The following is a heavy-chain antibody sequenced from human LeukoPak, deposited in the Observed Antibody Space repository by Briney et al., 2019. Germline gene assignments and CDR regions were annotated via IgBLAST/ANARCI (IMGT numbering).Heavy chain of an antibody. V-gene: IGHV3-23*01. D-gene: IGHD3-22*01. Sequence: GGSLRLSCAASGFTFSSYAMSWVRQAPGKGLEWVSAISGSGGSTYYADSVKGRFTISRDNSKNTLYLQMNSLRAEDTAVYYCAKALTMIVVDLLDAFDIWGQGTMVTVSS. CDR2: ISGSGGST. CDR3: AKALTMIVVDLLDAFDI. CDR1: GFTFSSYA. J-gene: IGHJ3*02.